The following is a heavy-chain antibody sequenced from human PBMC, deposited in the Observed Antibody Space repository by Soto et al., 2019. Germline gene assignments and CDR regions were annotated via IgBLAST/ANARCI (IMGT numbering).Heavy chain of an antibody. CDR2: IIPIFGTA. D-gene: IGHD3-10*01. Sequence: SVKVSCKASGGTFSSYAISWVRQAPGQGLEWMGGIIPIFGTANYAQRFQGRVTITADESTSTAYMELSSLRSEDTAVYYCASAYMVRGVLYYYYYYGMDVWGQGTTVTVSS. V-gene: IGHV1-69*13. CDR3: ASAYMVRGVLYYYYYYGMDV. CDR1: GGTFSSYA. J-gene: IGHJ6*02.